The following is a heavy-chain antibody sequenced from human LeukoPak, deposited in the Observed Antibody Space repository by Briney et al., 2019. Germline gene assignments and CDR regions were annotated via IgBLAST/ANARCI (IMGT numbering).Heavy chain of an antibody. CDR3: ARGGWGFDY. CDR2: IFYSGST. Sequence: SETLSLTCTVSGGSISSSSSYRGWIRQPPGKGLEWIGGIFYSGSTYYNPSLKSRVTISVDTSKNHFSLKLTSVTAADTSVYYCARGGWGFDYWGQGTLVTVSS. J-gene: IGHJ4*02. D-gene: IGHD6-19*01. V-gene: IGHV4-39*02. CDR1: GGSISSSSSY.